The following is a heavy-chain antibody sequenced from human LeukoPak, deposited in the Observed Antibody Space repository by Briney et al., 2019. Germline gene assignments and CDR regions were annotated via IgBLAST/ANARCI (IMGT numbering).Heavy chain of an antibody. Sequence: SETLSLTCTVSGGSISSYYWSWIRQPPGKGLEWIGYIYYSGSTNYNPSLKSRVTISVDTSKNQFSLKLSSVTAADTAVYYCARLRITIFGVVRLNNWFDPWGQGTLVTVSS. CDR3: ARLRITIFGVVRLNNWFDP. CDR2: IYYSGST. CDR1: GGSISSYY. J-gene: IGHJ5*02. D-gene: IGHD3-3*01. V-gene: IGHV4-59*12.